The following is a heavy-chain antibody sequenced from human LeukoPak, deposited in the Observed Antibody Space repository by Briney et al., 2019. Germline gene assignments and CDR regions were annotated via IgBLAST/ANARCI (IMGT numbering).Heavy chain of an antibody. CDR3: AKHRAYISDRFDP. V-gene: IGHV3-53*04. CDR2: IYSGGST. Sequence: GGSLRLSCAASGFTVSSNYMNWVRQAPGKGLEWVSVIYSGGSTYYADAVKGRFTISRHNSKNTLYLQMHRLRPEDTAVYYCAKHRAYISDRFDPWGQGTLVTVSS. D-gene: IGHD2-21*01. J-gene: IGHJ5*02. CDR1: GFTVSSNY.